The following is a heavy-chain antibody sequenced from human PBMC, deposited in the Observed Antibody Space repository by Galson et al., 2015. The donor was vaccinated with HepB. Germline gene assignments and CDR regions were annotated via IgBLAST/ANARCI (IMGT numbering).Heavy chain of an antibody. CDR2: ISSNGGST. J-gene: IGHJ5*02. Sequence: SLRLSCAASGFTFSSYAMHWGRQAPGKGLEYVSVISSNGGSTYYADSVKGRFTISRDNSKNTLFLQMSSLRAEDTAVYYCVKDVGGGGWGYSYGYPWGQGTLVTVSS. CDR1: GFTFSSYA. D-gene: IGHD5-18*01. V-gene: IGHV3-64D*06. CDR3: VKDVGGGGWGYSYGYP.